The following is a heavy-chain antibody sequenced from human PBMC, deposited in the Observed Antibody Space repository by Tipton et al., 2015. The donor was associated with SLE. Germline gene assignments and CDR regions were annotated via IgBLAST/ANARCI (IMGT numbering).Heavy chain of an antibody. D-gene: IGHD6-19*01. CDR2: IYYSGST. CDR1: GGSFSGYY. CDR3: AKDRRQWLDSDAFDI. J-gene: IGHJ3*02. V-gene: IGHV4-34*01. Sequence: AGLVKPSETLSLTCAVYGGSFSGYYWSLIRQPPGKGLEWIGNIYYSGSTDYKPSLKSRVTISVDTSKNRVSLKVRSVTAADTAVYYCAKDRRQWLDSDAFDIWGQGTMVTVSS.